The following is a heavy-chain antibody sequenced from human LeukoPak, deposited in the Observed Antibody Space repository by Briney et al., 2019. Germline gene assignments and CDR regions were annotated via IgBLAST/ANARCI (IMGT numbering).Heavy chain of an antibody. CDR3: ARVDYYDSSGYYPLDY. Sequence: PGGSLRLSCAASGFTVSSNYMNWVRQAPGKGLEWVSIIYSGGSTYYADSVKGRFTISRDNSKNTLYLQMNSLRAEDTAVYYCARVDYYDSSGYYPLDYWGQGTLVTVSS. J-gene: IGHJ4*02. V-gene: IGHV3-66*01. CDR1: GFTVSSNY. D-gene: IGHD3-22*01. CDR2: IYSGGST.